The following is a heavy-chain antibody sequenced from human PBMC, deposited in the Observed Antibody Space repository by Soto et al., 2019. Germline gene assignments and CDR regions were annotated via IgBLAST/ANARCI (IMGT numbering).Heavy chain of an antibody. CDR2: INHSGST. CDR1: GGSFSGYY. CDR3: AAQLKTTVTAYWYFDL. D-gene: IGHD4-17*01. V-gene: IGHV4-34*01. Sequence: QVHLQQWGAGLLKPSETLSLTCAVYGGSFSGYYWSWIRQPPGKGLEWIGEINHSGSTNFNPSLKSRVSISVDTSKKHFSLKLSSVTAADTAVYYCAAQLKTTVTAYWYFDLWGRGTLVTVSS. J-gene: IGHJ2*01.